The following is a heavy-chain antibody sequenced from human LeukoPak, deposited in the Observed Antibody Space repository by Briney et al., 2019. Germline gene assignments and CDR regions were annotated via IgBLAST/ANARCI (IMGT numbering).Heavy chain of an antibody. CDR2: LIPSRGTP. CDR1: GYTFTGFY. J-gene: IGHJ4*02. D-gene: IGHD2-2*01. V-gene: IGHV1-46*01. Sequence: ASVRVSCKASGYTFTGFYIHWVRQAPGQGLEWMAKLIPSRGTPSYAQKLQGRVTVTSDTSTSTVHMELSSLRSDDSAVYHCARGPHQHSDSWGQGTLVSVSS. CDR3: ARGPHQHSDS.